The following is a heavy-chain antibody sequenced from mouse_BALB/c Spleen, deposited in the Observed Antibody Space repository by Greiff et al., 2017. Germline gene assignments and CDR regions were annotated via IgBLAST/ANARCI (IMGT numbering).Heavy chain of an antibody. CDR2: ISNGGGST. CDR1: GFTFSSYT. J-gene: IGHJ4*01. V-gene: IGHV5-12-2*01. D-gene: IGHD1-1*01. CDR3: ARENYGSSSYYYAMDY. Sequence: EVHLVESGGGLVQPGGSLKLSCAASGFTFSSYTMSWVRQTPEKRLEWVAYISNGGGSTYYPDTVKGRFTISRDNAKNTLYLEMSSLRSEDTAMYYCARENYGSSSYYYAMDYWGQGTSVTVSS.